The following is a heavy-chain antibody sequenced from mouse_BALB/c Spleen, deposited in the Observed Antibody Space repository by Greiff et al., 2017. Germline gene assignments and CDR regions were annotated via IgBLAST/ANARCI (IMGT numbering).Heavy chain of an antibody. CDR3: AITTVGY. Sequence: EVKLVESGPGLVKPSQSLSLTCTVTGYSITSDYAWNWIRQFPGNKLEWRGYISYSGSTSYNPSLKSRISITRDTSKNQFFLQLNSVTTEDTATYYCAITTVGYWGQGTTLTVSS. CDR2: ISYSGST. V-gene: IGHV3-2*02. D-gene: IGHD1-1*01. CDR1: GYSITSDYA. J-gene: IGHJ2*01.